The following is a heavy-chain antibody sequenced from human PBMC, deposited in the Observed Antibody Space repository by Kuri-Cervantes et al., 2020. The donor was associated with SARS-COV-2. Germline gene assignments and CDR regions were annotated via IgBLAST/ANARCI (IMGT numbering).Heavy chain of an antibody. D-gene: IGHD3-3*01. J-gene: IGHJ5*02. CDR3: AREVRGPYYDFWSGPPSWFDP. V-gene: IGHV1-18*03. Sequence: ASVKVSCKTSGYTFTTYGISWVRQAPGRGLEWMGWISTYNGNTNYAQKLQGRVTMTTDTSTSTAYMELRSLRSDDMAVYYCAREVRGPYYDFWSGPPSWFDPWGQGTLVTVSS. CDR2: ISTYNGNT. CDR1: GYTFTTYG.